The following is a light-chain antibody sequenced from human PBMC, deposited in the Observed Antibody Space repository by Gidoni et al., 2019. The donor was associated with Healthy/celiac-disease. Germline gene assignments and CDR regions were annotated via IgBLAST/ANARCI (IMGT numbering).Light chain of an antibody. CDR2: QDS. V-gene: IGLV3-1*01. CDR3: QAWDSSTAVV. CDR1: KLGDKY. J-gene: IGLJ2*01. Sequence: SHAMTPPPPVSVSPGQTASIPCSGDKLGDKYACWYQQKPGQSPVLVIYQDSKRPSGIPGRFSGSNSGNTATLTISGTQAMDEADYYCQAWDSSTAVVFGGGTKLTVL.